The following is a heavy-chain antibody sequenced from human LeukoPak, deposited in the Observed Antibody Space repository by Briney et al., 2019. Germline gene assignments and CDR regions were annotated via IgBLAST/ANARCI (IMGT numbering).Heavy chain of an antibody. D-gene: IGHD6-13*01. J-gene: IGHJ4*02. CDR2: INHSGST. Sequence: SETLSLTCAVYGGSFSGYYWSWIRQPPGKGLESIGEINHSGSTNYNPSLKSRVTISVDTSKNQFSLKLSSVTAADTAVYYCARGSEIGQAAAGTTDSYYFDYWGQGTLVTVSS. CDR3: ARGSEIGQAAAGTTDSYYFDY. CDR1: GGSFSGYY. V-gene: IGHV4-34*01.